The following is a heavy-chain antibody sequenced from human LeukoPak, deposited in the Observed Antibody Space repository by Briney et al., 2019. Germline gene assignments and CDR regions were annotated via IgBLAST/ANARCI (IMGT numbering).Heavy chain of an antibody. V-gene: IGHV3-21*01. CDR2: ISRSSSYK. CDR3: VAFYGDFVGAFDY. CDR1: GFTFSSYF. Sequence: PGGSLRLSCAASGFTFSSYFMSWVRQAPGKGLEWVSSISRSSSYKHSADSVQGRLTISRDNAKNSLYLHMNSLRAEDTAVYYCVAFYGDFVGAFDYWGQGTLVTVSS. J-gene: IGHJ4*02. D-gene: IGHD4-17*01.